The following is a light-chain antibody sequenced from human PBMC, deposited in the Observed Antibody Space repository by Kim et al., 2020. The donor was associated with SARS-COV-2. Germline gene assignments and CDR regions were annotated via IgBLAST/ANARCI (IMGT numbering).Light chain of an antibody. CDR3: QQYGSSRL. CDR1: QSVNSNS. J-gene: IGKJ2*01. Sequence: PGERATLSCRASQSVNSNSLAWYHQKPNKAPRLLIYGASSRAHGIRDRFTGSGSGTDFTLTISRLEPEDIAVYYCQQYGSSRLFGQGSKLEI. V-gene: IGKV3-20*01. CDR2: GAS.